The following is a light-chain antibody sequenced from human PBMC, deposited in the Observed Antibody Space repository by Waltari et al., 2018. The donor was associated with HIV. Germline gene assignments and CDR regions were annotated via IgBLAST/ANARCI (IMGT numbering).Light chain of an antibody. V-gene: IGLV2-23*02. CDR1: SSDFGSYNL. Sequence: QSALTQPASVSGSPGQSMTISCPGTSSDFGSYNLVSWYQQHPGKAPKLMIYEVSKRHSGVSNRFSGSKSGNTASLTISGLQAEDEADYYCCSYAGTSTVVFGGGTKLTVL. CDR3: CSYAGTSTVV. CDR2: EVS. J-gene: IGLJ2*01.